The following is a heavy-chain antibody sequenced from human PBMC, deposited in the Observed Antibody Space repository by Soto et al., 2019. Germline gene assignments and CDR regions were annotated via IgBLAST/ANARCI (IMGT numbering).Heavy chain of an antibody. Sequence: ASVKVSCQASGYTFTSYAMHWVRQAPGQRLEWMGWINAGNGNTKYSQKFQGRVTITRDTSASTAYMELSSLRSEDTAVYYCARSSGIVGATPFFDYWGQGTLVTVSS. CDR2: INAGNGNT. V-gene: IGHV1-3*01. D-gene: IGHD1-26*01. J-gene: IGHJ4*02. CDR1: GYTFTSYA. CDR3: ARSSGIVGATPFFDY.